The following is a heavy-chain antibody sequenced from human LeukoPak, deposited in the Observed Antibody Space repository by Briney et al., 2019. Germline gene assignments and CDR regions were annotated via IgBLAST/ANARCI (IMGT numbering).Heavy chain of an antibody. CDR2: IYYSGST. J-gene: IGHJ4*02. D-gene: IGHD3-16*01. Sequence: PSETLSLTCTVSGGSISSSSYYWGWIRQPPGKGLEWIGSIYYSGSTYYNPFLKSRVTISVDTSKNQFSLKLSSVTAADTAVYYCARQFGYVWGQGTLVTVSS. CDR3: ARQFGYV. CDR1: GGSISSSSYY. V-gene: IGHV4-39*01.